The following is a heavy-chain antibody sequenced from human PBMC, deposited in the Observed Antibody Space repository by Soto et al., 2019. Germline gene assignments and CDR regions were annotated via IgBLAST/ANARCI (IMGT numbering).Heavy chain of an antibody. D-gene: IGHD5-12*01. CDR1: GFNIGTYV. Sequence: GGSLRLSCAASGFNIGTYVMSWVRNAPKKGLEWDSGISGTGGNTFYADSVKGRFTISRDSSKNTIFLQMNSLRAEDTAVYFFAKDRGANSGYGSLDYWSQGPQVTASS. V-gene: IGHV3-23*01. CDR3: AKDRGANSGYGSLDY. CDR2: ISGTGGNT. J-gene: IGHJ4*02.